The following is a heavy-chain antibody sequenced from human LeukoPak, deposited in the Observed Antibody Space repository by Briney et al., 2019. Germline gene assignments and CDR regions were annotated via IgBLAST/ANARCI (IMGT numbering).Heavy chain of an antibody. CDR1: GYTFTIYG. J-gene: IGHJ4*02. Sequence: GASVKVSCKASGYTFTIYGISWVRQAPGQGLEWMGWISAYNGNTNYAQKLQGRVTMTTDTSTSTAYMELRSLRSDDTAVYYCARIRSRRSWYWTFDYWGQGTLVTVSS. CDR2: ISAYNGNT. V-gene: IGHV1-18*01. CDR3: ARIRSRRSWYWTFDY. D-gene: IGHD6-13*01.